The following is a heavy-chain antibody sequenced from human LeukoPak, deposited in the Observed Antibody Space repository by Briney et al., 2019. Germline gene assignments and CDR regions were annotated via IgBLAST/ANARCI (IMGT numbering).Heavy chain of an antibody. V-gene: IGHV4-39*07. CDR2: IYYSGST. J-gene: IGHJ5*02. D-gene: IGHD6-13*01. CDR1: GGSISSSSYY. CDR3: ARDQYSSSWSAEDWFDP. Sequence: PSETLSLTCTVSGGSISSSSYYWGWIRQPPGKGLEWIGSIYYSGSTYYNPSLKSRVTISLDTSKNQFSLKLSSVTAADTAVYYCARDQYSSSWSAEDWFDPWGQGTLVTVSS.